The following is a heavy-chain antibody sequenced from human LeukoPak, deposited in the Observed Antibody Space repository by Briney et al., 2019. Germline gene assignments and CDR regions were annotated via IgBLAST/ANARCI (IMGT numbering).Heavy chain of an antibody. CDR3: VRESTVPELGYCSSTSCYAAGLFDY. CDR2: INPSGGST. D-gene: IGHD2-2*01. CDR1: GYTFTSYY. Sequence: ASVKVSCKASGYTFTSYYMHWVRQAPGQGLEWMGIINPSGGSTSYAQKFQGRVTMTRDTSTSTVYMELSSLRSEDTAVYYCVRESTVPELGYCSSTSCYAAGLFDYWGQGTLVTVSS. J-gene: IGHJ4*02. V-gene: IGHV1-46*01.